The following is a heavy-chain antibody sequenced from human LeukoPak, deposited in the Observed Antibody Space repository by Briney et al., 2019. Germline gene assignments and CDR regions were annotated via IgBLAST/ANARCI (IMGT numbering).Heavy chain of an antibody. D-gene: IGHD3-16*01. J-gene: IGHJ5*02. V-gene: IGHV3-23*01. CDR3: ARLNGPVVITFGGVTWFDP. CDR2: ITGSGSSS. Sequence: GGSLRLSCAASGFSFSGYGMAWVRLAPRKGLECVAAITGSGSSSYYADSVRGRFTISRDNSMNTAYLQMNTLGAEDTAIYYCARLNGPVVITFGGVTWFDPWGQGTRVTVSS. CDR1: GFSFSGYG.